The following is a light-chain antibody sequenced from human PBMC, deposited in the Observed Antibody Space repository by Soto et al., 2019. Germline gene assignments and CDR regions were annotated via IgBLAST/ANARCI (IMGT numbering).Light chain of an antibody. J-gene: IGLJ2*01. Sequence: QSALTQPPSASGSPGQSVTISCTGTSSDVGGYNYVSWYQQHPGKAPKLIIYEVTKWPSGVPDRFSGSKSGNTASLTVSGLQAEDEADYYCSSYAGTNLVVFGGGTMLTVL. CDR1: SSDVGGYNY. CDR3: SSYAGTNLVV. CDR2: EVT. V-gene: IGLV2-8*01.